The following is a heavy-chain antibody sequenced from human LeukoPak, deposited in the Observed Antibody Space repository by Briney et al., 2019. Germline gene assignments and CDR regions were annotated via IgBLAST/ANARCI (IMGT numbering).Heavy chain of an antibody. CDR2: INPNSGGT. J-gene: IGHJ4*02. D-gene: IGHD6-6*01. CDR3: ASSSSSSFRGDDY. V-gene: IGHV1-2*02. Sequence: ASVKVSCKASGYTFTGYYMHWVRQAPGRGLEWMGWINPNSGGTNYAQKFQGRVTMTRDTSISTAYMELSRLRSDDTAVYYCASSSSSSFRGDDYWGQGTLVTVSS. CDR1: GYTFTGYY.